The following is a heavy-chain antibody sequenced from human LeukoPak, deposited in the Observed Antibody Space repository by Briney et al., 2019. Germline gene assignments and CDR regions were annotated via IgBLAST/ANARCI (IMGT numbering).Heavy chain of an antibody. D-gene: IGHD4-17*01. CDR3: ARRTTVTTLYYYGMDV. J-gene: IGHJ6*02. Sequence: VASVKVSCKASGYTFTSYGISWVRQAPGQGLEWMGWISAYNGNTNYAQKLQGRVTMTTDTSTSTAYMELRSLRSDDTAVYYCARRTTVTTLYYYGMDVWGQGTTVTVSS. CDR2: ISAYNGNT. CDR1: GYTFTSYG. V-gene: IGHV1-18*01.